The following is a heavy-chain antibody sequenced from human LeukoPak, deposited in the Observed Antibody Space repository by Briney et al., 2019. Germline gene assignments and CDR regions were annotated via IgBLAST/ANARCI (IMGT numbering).Heavy chain of an antibody. D-gene: IGHD5-18*01. Sequence: APVKVSCKASGYTFTTYGITWVRQAPGQGLEWMGWINPNSGGTNYAQKFQGRVTMTRDTSISTAYMELSRLRSDDTAVYYCARDGYSYGYFDYWGQGTLVTVSS. CDR1: GYTFTTYG. V-gene: IGHV1-2*02. CDR2: INPNSGGT. CDR3: ARDGYSYGYFDY. J-gene: IGHJ4*02.